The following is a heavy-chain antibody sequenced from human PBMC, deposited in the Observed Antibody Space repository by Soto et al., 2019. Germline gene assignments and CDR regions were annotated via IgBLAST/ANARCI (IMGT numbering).Heavy chain of an antibody. V-gene: IGHV1-18*01. CDR1: GYTFTSYG. J-gene: IGHJ6*02. CDR2: MSTNNGNT. CDR3: ARDPQGGYYYYGMDV. Sequence: ASVKVSCTASGYTFTSYGISWVRQAPGQGLEWMGWMSTNNGNTNYAQKLQGRVTMTRNTSISTAYMELNSLRAEDTAVYYCARDPQGGYYYYGMDVWGQGTTVTVSS. D-gene: IGHD1-26*01.